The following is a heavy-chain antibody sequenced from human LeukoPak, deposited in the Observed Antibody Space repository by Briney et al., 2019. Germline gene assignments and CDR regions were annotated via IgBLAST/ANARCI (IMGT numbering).Heavy chain of an antibody. CDR2: ISYDGSIK. J-gene: IGHJ6*03. CDR1: GFTFSGYT. D-gene: IGHD2-15*01. CDR3: ARGRYCSGGSCYGNYYYYYMDV. Sequence: GGSLRLCCAASGFTFSGYTMYWVRQAPGKGLEWVAVISYDGSIKYDADSVKGRFTISRDNSKNTLYLQMNSLRAEDTAVYYCARGRYCSGGSCYGNYYYYYMDVWGKGTTVTVS. V-gene: IGHV3-30*04.